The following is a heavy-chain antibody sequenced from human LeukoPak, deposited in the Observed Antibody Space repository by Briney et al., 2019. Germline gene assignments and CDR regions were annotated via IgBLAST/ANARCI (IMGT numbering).Heavy chain of an antibody. CDR1: GFTFSSYS. J-gene: IGHJ4*02. CDR2: ISSSSSYI. D-gene: IGHD1-7*01. V-gene: IGHV3-21*01. Sequence: GGSLRLSCAASGFTFSSYSMNWVRQAPGKGLEWVSSISSSSSYIYYADSVKGRFTISRDNAKNSLYLQMNRLRAEDTAVYYCARGRYNWNYAVDYGGQGTLVTVPS. CDR3: ARGRYNWNYAVDY.